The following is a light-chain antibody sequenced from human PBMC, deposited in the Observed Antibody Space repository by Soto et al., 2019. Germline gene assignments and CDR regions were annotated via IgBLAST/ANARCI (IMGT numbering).Light chain of an antibody. CDR2: SHN. CDR3: PSCDDSLDGYV. J-gene: IGLJ1*01. V-gene: IGLV1-44*01. Sequence: QSVLTQPPSASGTPGQRVTISCSGSSSNIGSNTVNWYQQLPGTAPKLLIYSHNQRPSGVPDRFSVSKSGTSASLAISGLQAEDEADYYCPSCDDSLDGYVFGTGTKLTVL. CDR1: SSNIGSNT.